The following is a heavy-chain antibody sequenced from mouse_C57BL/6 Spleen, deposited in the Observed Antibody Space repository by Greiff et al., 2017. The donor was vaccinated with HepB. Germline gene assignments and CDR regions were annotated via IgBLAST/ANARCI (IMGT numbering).Heavy chain of an antibody. J-gene: IGHJ4*01. CDR1: GFTFSDYG. D-gene: IGHD2-4*01. CDR3: ASSTFYYDYGGYAMDY. CDR2: ISSGSSTI. V-gene: IGHV5-17*01. Sequence: EVQVVESGGGLVKPGGSLKLSCAASGFTFSDYGMHWVRQAPEKGLEWVAYISSGSSTIYYADTVKGRFTISRDNAKNTLYLQMTSLRSEDTAMYYCASSTFYYDYGGYAMDYWGQGTSVTVSS.